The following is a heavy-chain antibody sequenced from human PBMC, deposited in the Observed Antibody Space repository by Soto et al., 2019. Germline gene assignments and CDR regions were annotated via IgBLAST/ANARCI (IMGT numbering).Heavy chain of an antibody. Sequence: EVQLVESGGGLVQPGGSLRLSCAASGFTVSSNYMSWVRQAPGKGLEWVSVIYSGGSTYYADSVKGRFTISRDNSKNTLYLQMNSLRAEETAVYYCARVWGYSGYEYFDYWGQGTLVTVSS. V-gene: IGHV3-66*01. CDR3: ARVWGYSGYEYFDY. J-gene: IGHJ4*02. D-gene: IGHD5-12*01. CDR2: IYSGGST. CDR1: GFTVSSNY.